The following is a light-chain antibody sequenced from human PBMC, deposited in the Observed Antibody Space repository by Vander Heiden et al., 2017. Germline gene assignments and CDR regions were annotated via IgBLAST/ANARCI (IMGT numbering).Light chain of an antibody. CDR1: QSVSSS. Sequence: EIVLTHSPGTLSLSPGERATLSCRASQSVSSSLAWYQHKPGQAPRLLIYAASTRATGIPDRFSGSGSGTDFTLTFSRLEPEDFAVYYCQQYGSSPFTFGQGTNLEIK. CDR3: QQYGSSPFT. CDR2: AAS. J-gene: IGKJ2*01. V-gene: IGKV3-20*01.